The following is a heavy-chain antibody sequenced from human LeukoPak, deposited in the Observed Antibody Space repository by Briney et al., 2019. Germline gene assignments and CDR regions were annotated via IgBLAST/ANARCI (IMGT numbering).Heavy chain of an antibody. CDR3: AKDGYYCSSTSCYLDC. Sequence: SVKVSCKASGGIFSSYAISWVRQAPGQGLEWMGGIIPIFGTANYTQRFQGRITITADETTSTAYMELSSLSSEDTALYYCAKDGYYCSSTSCYLDCWGQGTLVTVSS. CDR2: IIPIFGTA. J-gene: IGHJ4*02. D-gene: IGHD2-2*01. CDR1: GGIFSSYA. V-gene: IGHV1-69*13.